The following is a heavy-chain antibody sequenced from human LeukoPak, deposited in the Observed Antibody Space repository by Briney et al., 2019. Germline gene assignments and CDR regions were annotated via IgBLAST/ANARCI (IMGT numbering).Heavy chain of an antibody. Sequence: GGSLRLSCAASGFTFSSYGMHWVRQAPGKGLEWVSFIRYDGSNEYYADSVRGRFTISRDNSKNTLYLQMNSLRAEDTAVYYCAKDQKRGYSYGYLFYYYYMDVWGKGTTVTISS. CDR1: GFTFSSYG. J-gene: IGHJ6*03. D-gene: IGHD5-18*01. V-gene: IGHV3-30*02. CDR3: AKDQKRGYSYGYLFYYYYMDV. CDR2: IRYDGSNE.